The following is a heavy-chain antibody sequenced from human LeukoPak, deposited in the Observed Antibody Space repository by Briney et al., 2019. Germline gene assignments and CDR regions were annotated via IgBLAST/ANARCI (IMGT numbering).Heavy chain of an antibody. J-gene: IGHJ4*02. Sequence: PGRSLRLSCAASGFTFSSYAMHWVRQAPGKGLEWVAVISYDGSNKYYAGSVKGRFTISRDNSKNTLYLQMNSLRAEDTAVYYCAKRGQYYYDSSGYYYDYWGQGTLVTVSS. V-gene: IGHV3-30-3*02. D-gene: IGHD3-22*01. CDR3: AKRGQYYYDSSGYYYDY. CDR1: GFTFSSYA. CDR2: ISYDGSNK.